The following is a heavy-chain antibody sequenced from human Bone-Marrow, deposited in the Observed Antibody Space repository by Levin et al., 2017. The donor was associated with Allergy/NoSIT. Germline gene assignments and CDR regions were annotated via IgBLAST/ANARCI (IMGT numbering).Heavy chain of an antibody. D-gene: IGHD2-2*01. CDR2: ITVSGTST. V-gene: IGHV3-23*01. CDR1: GLTFTNYA. J-gene: IGHJ3*02. Sequence: SCTVSGLTFTNYAMSWVRQAPGQGLEWVSSITVSGTSTFYADSVKGRFTISRDNSKNTIYLQMSSLRAEDTAVYYCANGGDCRSISCHYTPAFDIWGQGTMVTVSS. CDR3: ANGGDCRSISCHYTPAFDI.